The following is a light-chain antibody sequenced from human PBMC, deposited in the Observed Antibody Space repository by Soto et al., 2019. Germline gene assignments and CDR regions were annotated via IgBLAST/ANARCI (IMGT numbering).Light chain of an antibody. CDR1: QSVSSN. Sequence: EIVMTQSPATLSVSAGERVTLSCRASQSVSSNLAWYQQKPGQAPRLLIYGASTRATGIPARFSGSGSGTDFTITISSLQSEDFAVYYCKQYNNWPPLTFGGGTKVEIK. J-gene: IGKJ4*01. V-gene: IGKV3D-15*01. CDR2: GAS. CDR3: KQYNNWPPLT.